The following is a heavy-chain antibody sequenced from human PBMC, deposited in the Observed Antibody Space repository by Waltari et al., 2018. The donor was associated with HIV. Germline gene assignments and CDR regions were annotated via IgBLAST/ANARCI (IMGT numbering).Heavy chain of an antibody. CDR3: ARGDYYDSSGYFGDAFDI. Sequence: QVQLQESGPGLVKPSETLSLTCTVSGYSIGSGYYWGWIRQPPGKGLEWIGSFYHGGGTYYTPSLKSRVTISGDRSKNQFSLKLSSVTAADTAVYYCARGDYYDSSGYFGDAFDIWGRGTLVTVSS. D-gene: IGHD3-22*01. CDR2: FYHGGGT. V-gene: IGHV4-38-2*02. CDR1: GYSIGSGYY. J-gene: IGHJ3*02.